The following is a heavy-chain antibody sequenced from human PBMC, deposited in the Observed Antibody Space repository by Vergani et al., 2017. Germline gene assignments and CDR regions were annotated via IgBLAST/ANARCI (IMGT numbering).Heavy chain of an antibody. CDR3: ARDGPPYCGGDCYS. Sequence: QVQLQESGPGLVKPSETLSLTCTVSGGSISSYYWSWIRQPPGNGLEWIGYIYYSGSTHSNPSLKSRVTISVDTSKNQFSLKLSSVTAADTAVYYCARDGPPYCGGDCYSWGQGTLVTVSS. CDR1: GGSISSYY. J-gene: IGHJ4*02. D-gene: IGHD2-21*02. CDR2: IYYSGST. V-gene: IGHV4-59*01.